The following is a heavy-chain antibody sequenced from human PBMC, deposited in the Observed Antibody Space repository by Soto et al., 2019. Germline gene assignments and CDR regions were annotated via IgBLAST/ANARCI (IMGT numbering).Heavy chain of an antibody. D-gene: IGHD3-22*01. CDR1: GFTFSSYA. V-gene: IGHV3-64D*06. Sequence: GGSLRLSCSASGFTFSSYAMHWVRQAPGKGLEYVSTISSNGGSTYYADSVKGRFTISRDNSKNTAYLQMSSLRPEDTAVYYCVKGAYYYDGSAYYPFDYWGQGRMVTVSS. CDR3: VKGAYYYDGSAYYPFDY. CDR2: ISSNGGST. J-gene: IGHJ4*02.